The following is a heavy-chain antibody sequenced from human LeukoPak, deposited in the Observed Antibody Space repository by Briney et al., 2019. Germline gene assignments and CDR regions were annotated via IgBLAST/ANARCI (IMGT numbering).Heavy chain of an antibody. CDR3: AREPPGTSGNDY. J-gene: IGHJ4*02. Sequence: GASVKVSCKASGYTFTGYYMHWVRQAPGQGLEWMGWINPNSGGTNYAQKFQGRVTMTRDTSISTAYMELSRLRSDDTAVYYCAREPPGTSGNDYWGQETLLTVSS. CDR2: INPNSGGT. CDR1: GYTFTGYY. D-gene: IGHD5-12*01. V-gene: IGHV1-2*02.